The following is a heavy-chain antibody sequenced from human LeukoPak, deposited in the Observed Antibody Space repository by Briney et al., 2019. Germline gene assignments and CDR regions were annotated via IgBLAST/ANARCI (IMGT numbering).Heavy chain of an antibody. CDR1: GGTFTSYA. J-gene: IGHJ4*02. CDR2: IIPIFGTA. D-gene: IGHD3-16*02. CDR3: ARTYHDYVGGSYRPENFDI. Sequence: GASVKVSCKASGGTFTSYALSWVRQAPGQGLEWMGGIIPIFGTANYAPKFQGRVTITADKSTSTAYMELSSLRSEDTAVYYCARTYHDYVGGSYRPENFDIWGQGTLVTVSS. V-gene: IGHV1-69*06.